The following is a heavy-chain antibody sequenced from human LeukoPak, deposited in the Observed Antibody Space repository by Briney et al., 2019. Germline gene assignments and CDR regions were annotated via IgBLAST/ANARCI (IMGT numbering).Heavy chain of an antibody. CDR1: GGSISSYY. J-gene: IGHJ4*02. CDR2: IYYSGST. CDR3: AANPGIAVAGTYVY. D-gene: IGHD6-19*01. Sequence: SETLSLTCTVSGGSISSYYWSWIRQPPGKGLEWIGYIYYSGSTNYNPSLKSRATISVDTSKNQFSLKLSSVTAADTAVYYCAANPGIAVAGTYVYWGQGTLVTVSS. V-gene: IGHV4-59*08.